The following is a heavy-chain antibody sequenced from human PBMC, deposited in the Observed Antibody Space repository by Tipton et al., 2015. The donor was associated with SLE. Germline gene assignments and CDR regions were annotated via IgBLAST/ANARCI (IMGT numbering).Heavy chain of an antibody. Sequence: SLRLSCAASGFTFSSYGMHWVRQAPGKGLEWVAVIWYDGSNKYYADSVKGRFTISRDNSKNTLYLQMNSLRAEDTAVYYCANHFSGYETSEGDYWGQGTLATVSS. D-gene: IGHD5-12*01. V-gene: IGHV3-33*06. J-gene: IGHJ4*02. CDR1: GFTFSSYG. CDR3: ANHFSGYETSEGDY. CDR2: IWYDGSNK.